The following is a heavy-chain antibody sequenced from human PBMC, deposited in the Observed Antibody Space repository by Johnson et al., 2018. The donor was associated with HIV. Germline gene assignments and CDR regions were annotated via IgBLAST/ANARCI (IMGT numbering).Heavy chain of an antibody. D-gene: IGHD5-24*01. CDR1: GFTFSSYA. Sequence: EVQLVESGGGLVQPGRSLRLSCAASGFTFSSYAMSWVRQAPGTGLEWVSAISGSGGSTYYADSVKGRFTISRDNAKKSLYLQMNSLRVEDTAVYFCARNGDGYTPDAFDIWGQGTRVTVSS. CDR3: ARNGDGYTPDAFDI. CDR2: ISGSGGST. J-gene: IGHJ3*02. V-gene: IGHV3-23*04.